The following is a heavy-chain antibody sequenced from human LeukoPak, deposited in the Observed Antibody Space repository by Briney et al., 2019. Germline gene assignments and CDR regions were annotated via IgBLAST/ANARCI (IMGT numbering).Heavy chain of an antibody. CDR3: AKDRTKHIVVVTELDY. CDR2: ISWDGGST. V-gene: IGHV3-43*01. Sequence: PGGSLRLSCAASGFTFDDYTMHWVRQAPGKGLEWVSLISWDGGSTYYADSVKGRFTISRDNSKNSLYLQMNSLRAEDTAVYYCAKDRTKHIVVVTELDYWGQGTLVTVSS. CDR1: GFTFDDYT. D-gene: IGHD2-21*02. J-gene: IGHJ4*02.